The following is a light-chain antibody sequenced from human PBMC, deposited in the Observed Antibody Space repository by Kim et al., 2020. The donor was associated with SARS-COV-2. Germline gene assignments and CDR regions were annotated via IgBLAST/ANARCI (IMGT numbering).Light chain of an antibody. J-gene: IGKJ5*01. Sequence: LSPGERATLACRASQSVSSSYLAWYQQKPGQAPRLLIYGASSKATGIPDRFSGSGSGTDFTLTISRLEPEDFAVYYCQQYGSSSTFGQGTRLEIK. CDR3: QQYGSSST. V-gene: IGKV3-20*01. CDR1: QSVSSSY. CDR2: GAS.